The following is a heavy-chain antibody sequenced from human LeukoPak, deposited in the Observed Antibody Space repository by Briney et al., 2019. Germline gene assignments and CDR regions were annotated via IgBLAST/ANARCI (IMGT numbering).Heavy chain of an antibody. J-gene: IGHJ4*02. Sequence: SETLSLTCAVYGGSFSGYYWSWIRQPPGKGLEWIGYIYYSGSTNYNPSLKSRVTISVDTSKNQFSLKLSSVTAADTAVYYCARVGYYYDSSGYYYVGYFDYWGQGTLVTVSS. V-gene: IGHV4-59*01. D-gene: IGHD3-22*01. CDR3: ARVGYYYDSSGYYYVGYFDY. CDR2: IYYSGST. CDR1: GGSFSGYY.